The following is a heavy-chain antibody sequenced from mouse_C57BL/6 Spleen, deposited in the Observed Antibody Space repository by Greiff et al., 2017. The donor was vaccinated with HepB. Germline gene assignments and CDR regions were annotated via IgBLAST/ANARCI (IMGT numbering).Heavy chain of an antibody. Sequence: EVKLMESGGGLVKPGGSLKLSCAASGFTFSDYGMHWVRQAPEKGLEWVAYISSGSSTIYYADTVKGRFTISRDNAKNTLFLQMTSLRSEDTAMYYCARYGNYDDYWYFDVWGTGTTVTVSS. D-gene: IGHD2-1*01. V-gene: IGHV5-17*01. CDR1: GFTFSDYG. J-gene: IGHJ1*03. CDR3: ARYGNYDDYWYFDV. CDR2: ISSGSSTI.